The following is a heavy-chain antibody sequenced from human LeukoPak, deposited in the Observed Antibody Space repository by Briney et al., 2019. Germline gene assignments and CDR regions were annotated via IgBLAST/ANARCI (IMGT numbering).Heavy chain of an antibody. CDR1: GGSISSYY. CDR3: ARGVGATPFYYFDY. D-gene: IGHD1-26*01. Sequence: PSETLSLTCTVSGGSISSYYWSWIRQPPGKGLEWIGYIYYSGSTNYNPSLKSRVTISVDTSKNQFSLKLSSVTAADTAVYYCARGVGATPFYYFDYWGQGTLVTVSS. CDR2: IYYSGST. V-gene: IGHV4-59*01. J-gene: IGHJ4*02.